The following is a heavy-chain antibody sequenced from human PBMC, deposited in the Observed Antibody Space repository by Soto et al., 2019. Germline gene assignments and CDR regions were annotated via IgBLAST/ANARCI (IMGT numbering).Heavy chain of an antibody. Sequence: EVQLVESGGGLVQPGGSLRLSCAASGFTFSSHWMSWVRQAPGKGLEWVANIKHDGSETYYVDSVKGRFTISRDNAKNSLYLQMHSLRAEDTAVYYCARDDYNWARDYWGQGTLVTLSS. CDR3: ARDDYNWARDY. CDR1: GFTFSSHW. D-gene: IGHD4-4*01. V-gene: IGHV3-7*01. J-gene: IGHJ4*02. CDR2: IKHDGSET.